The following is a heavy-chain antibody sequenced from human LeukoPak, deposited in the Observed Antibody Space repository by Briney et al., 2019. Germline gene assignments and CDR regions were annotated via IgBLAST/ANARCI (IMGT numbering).Heavy chain of an antibody. V-gene: IGHV3-23*01. J-gene: IGHJ4*02. CDR2: IIGSGNTT. CDR1: GFTFSSYA. Sequence: QSGGCLRLSCPASGFTFSSYAISSVRQAPGKGLEWVSSIIGSGNTTYYADSVKGRFPLSRDNFKICLSLQTDSMRTERTGVYDWGKDIRRGYNYGYDQFAYWGQGTLVTVSS. D-gene: IGHD5-18*01. CDR3: GKDIRRGYNYGYDQFAY.